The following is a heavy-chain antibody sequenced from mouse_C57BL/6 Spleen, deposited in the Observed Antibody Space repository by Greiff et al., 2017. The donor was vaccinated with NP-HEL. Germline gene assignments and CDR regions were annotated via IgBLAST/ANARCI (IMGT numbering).Heavy chain of an antibody. CDR1: GYTFTSYW. J-gene: IGHJ3*01. CDR3: ARIKAYYGNYEAWFAY. V-gene: IGHV1-59*01. Sequence: QVQLQQPGAELVWPGTSVKLSCKASGYTFTSYWMHWVKQRPGQGLEWIGVIDPSVSYTNYNQKFKGKATLTVDTSSSTAYMQLSSLTSEDSAVYYCARIKAYYGNYEAWFAYWGQGTLVTVSA. CDR2: IDPSVSYT. D-gene: IGHD2-10*01.